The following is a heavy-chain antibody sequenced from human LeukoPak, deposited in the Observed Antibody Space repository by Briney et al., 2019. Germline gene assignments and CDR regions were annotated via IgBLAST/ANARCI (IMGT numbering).Heavy chain of an antibody. D-gene: IGHD2-15*01. J-gene: IGHJ4*02. Sequence: SETLSLTCAVYGGSFSGYYWSWIRQPPGKGLEWIGEINHSGSTNYNPSLKSRVTISVDTSKNQFSLKLSSVTAEDTAVYYCARVVVVVAFDYWGQGTLVTVSS. CDR3: ARVVVVVAFDY. CDR2: INHSGST. CDR1: GGSFSGYY. V-gene: IGHV4-34*01.